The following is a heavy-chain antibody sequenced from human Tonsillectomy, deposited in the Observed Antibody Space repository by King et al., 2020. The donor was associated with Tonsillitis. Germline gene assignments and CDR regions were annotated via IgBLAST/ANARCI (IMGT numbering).Heavy chain of an antibody. CDR1: GFTFSSYY. V-gene: IGHV3-21*01. CDR3: ARYGGGSFDY. J-gene: IGHJ4*02. CDR2: IYSSSSHI. D-gene: IGHD3-10*01. Sequence: QLVQSGGGLVKPGGSLRLSCAASGFTFSSYYLNWVRRAPGKGLEWVASIYSSSSHIYYADSVKGRFTISRDNAKNSLYLQMNSLRGEDTAVYYCARYGGGSFDYWGQGTLVTVSS.